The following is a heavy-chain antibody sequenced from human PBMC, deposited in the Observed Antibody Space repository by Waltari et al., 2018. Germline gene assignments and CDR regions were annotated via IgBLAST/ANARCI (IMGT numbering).Heavy chain of an antibody. D-gene: IGHD3-22*01. J-gene: IGHJ4*02. CDR3: ARGTYYYDSSGYYYFDY. CDR2: IYSGGST. V-gene: IGHV3-53*01. Sequence: EVQLVESGGGLIQPGGSLRLSCAASGFTVSSNYMIWVRQAPGKGLEWVSVIYSGGSTYYADSVKGRFTISRDNSKNTLYLQMNSLRAEDTAVYYCARGTYYYDSSGYYYFDYWGQGTLVTVSS. CDR1: GFTVSSNY.